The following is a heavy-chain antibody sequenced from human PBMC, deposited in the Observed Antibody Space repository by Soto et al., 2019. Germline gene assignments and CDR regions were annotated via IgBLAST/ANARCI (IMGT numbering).Heavy chain of an antibody. CDR1: GFTFSDYY. V-gene: IGHV3-11*01. D-gene: IGHD5-18*01. CDR2: ISSSGSTI. Sequence: QVQLVESGGGLVKPGGSLRLSCAASGFTFSDYYMSWIRQAPGKGLEWVSYISSSGSTIYYADSVKGRFTITRDNAKNSLYLKRNSLGAGDTAEYYGGREQDTAGGVHNYWGEGDMVTVSS. J-gene: IGHJ4*02. CDR3: GREQDTAGGVHNY.